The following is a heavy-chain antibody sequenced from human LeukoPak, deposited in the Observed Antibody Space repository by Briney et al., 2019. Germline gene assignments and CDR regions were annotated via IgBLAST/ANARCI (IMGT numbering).Heavy chain of an antibody. Sequence: GGSLRLSCAASGFTFSTYDMHWVRQATGKGLEGVSGIDTAGDTSYPGSVKGRFTTFRENAKNSVYLQMNSLRAGDTAVYYCARVGSRGWNYFDYWGQGTLVTVSS. J-gene: IGHJ4*02. CDR2: IDTAGDT. CDR3: ARVGSRGWNYFDY. V-gene: IGHV3-13*04. D-gene: IGHD6-19*01. CDR1: GFTFSTYD.